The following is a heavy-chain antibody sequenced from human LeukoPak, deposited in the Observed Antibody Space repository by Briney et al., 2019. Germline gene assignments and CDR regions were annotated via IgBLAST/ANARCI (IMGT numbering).Heavy chain of an antibody. CDR1: GLTFSDYY. Sequence: PGGSLTLFCAPCGLTFSDYYMRWLRQAPGKGLEGVSYISGSSSTIYYADSVKGRFTISRDNAKNSLYLQMNSLRAEDTAVYYCARDMVGAVQDYWGQGTLVIVSS. D-gene: IGHD1-26*01. CDR3: ARDMVGAVQDY. J-gene: IGHJ4*02. CDR2: ISGSSSTI. V-gene: IGHV3-11*01.